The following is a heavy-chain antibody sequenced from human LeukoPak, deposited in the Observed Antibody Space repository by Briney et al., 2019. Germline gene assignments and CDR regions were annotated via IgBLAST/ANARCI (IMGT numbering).Heavy chain of an antibody. CDR1: GGSISSSSYY. CDR2: IYYSGST. V-gene: IGHV4-39*07. J-gene: IGHJ4*02. CDR3: ARDSMRWYYFDY. Sequence: NSSETLSLTCTVSGGSISSSSYYWGWIRQPPGKGLEWIGSIYYSGSTYYNPSLKSRVTISVDTSKNQFSLKLSSVTAADTAVYYCARDSMRWYYFDYWGQGTLVTVSS. D-gene: IGHD2/OR15-2a*01.